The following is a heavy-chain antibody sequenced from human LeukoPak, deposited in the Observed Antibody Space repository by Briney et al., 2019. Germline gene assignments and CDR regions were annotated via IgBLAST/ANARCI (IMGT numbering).Heavy chain of an antibody. CDR3: AKDRDYYDSSGYFDY. Sequence: PGRSLRLSCAASGFTFSSYSMNWVRQAPGKGLEWVSSISSSSSYIYYADSVKGRFTISRDNAKNSLYLQMNSLRAEDTAVYYCAKDRDYYDSSGYFDYWGQGTLVTVSS. CDR2: ISSSSSYI. V-gene: IGHV3-21*01. CDR1: GFTFSSYS. J-gene: IGHJ4*02. D-gene: IGHD3-22*01.